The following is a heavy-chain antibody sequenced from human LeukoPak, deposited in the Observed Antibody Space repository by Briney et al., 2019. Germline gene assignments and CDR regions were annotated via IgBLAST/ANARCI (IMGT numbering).Heavy chain of an antibody. CDR1: GGSISSGSYY. J-gene: IGHJ4*02. V-gene: IGHV4-39*01. Sequence: SETLSLTCTVSGGSISSGSYYWGWIRQPPGKGLEWIGTIYYSGNTYYNPSLKSRVTMSVDTSKNQFSLKLSSVTAADTAVYYCARRASGSYYPSDYWGQGTLVTVSS. CDR2: IYYSGNT. D-gene: IGHD1-26*01. CDR3: ARRASGSYYPSDY.